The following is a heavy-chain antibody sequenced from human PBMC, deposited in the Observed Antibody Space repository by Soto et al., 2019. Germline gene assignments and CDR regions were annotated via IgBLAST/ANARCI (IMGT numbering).Heavy chain of an antibody. Sequence: PSETLSLTCTVSGGSISSSSYYWGWIRHPPGKGLEWIGSIYYSGSTYYNPSLKSRVTISVDTSKNQFSLKLSSVTAADTAVYYCARPSGYYDILTGYYSRSGPWFDPWGQGTLVTVSS. D-gene: IGHD3-9*01. CDR3: ARPSGYYDILTGYYSRSGPWFDP. V-gene: IGHV4-39*01. CDR2: IYYSGST. CDR1: GGSISSSSYY. J-gene: IGHJ5*02.